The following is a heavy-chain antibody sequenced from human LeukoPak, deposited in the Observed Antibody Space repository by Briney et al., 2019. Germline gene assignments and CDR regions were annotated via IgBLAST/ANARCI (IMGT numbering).Heavy chain of an antibody. V-gene: IGHV4-39*01. CDR3: ARHEEEDGYNAKTLDY. CDR1: GGSISSSTNY. CDR2: IFHSGTT. Sequence: PSETLSLTCTVSGGSISSSTNYWGWVRQPPGKGLECIGSIFHSGTTYYNPSLKSRVIISVDTSKNQFSLKLSSVTAADTAVYYCARHEEEDGYNAKTLDYWGQGTLVTVSS. J-gene: IGHJ4*02. D-gene: IGHD5-24*01.